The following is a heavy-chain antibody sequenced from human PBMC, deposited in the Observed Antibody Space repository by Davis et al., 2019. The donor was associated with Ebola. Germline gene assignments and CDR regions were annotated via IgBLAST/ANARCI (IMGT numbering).Heavy chain of an antibody. J-gene: IGHJ4*02. Sequence: GESLKISCAASGFTVSSNYMSWVRQAPGRGLEWVSTTSSGGSTTYYADSVKGRFTISRDNSKNTLYLQMNSLRVDDTAVYYCAKARSSWTPFDYWGQGTLVTVSS. CDR2: TSSGGSTT. CDR1: GFTVSSNY. V-gene: IGHV3-23*01. CDR3: AKARSSWTPFDY. D-gene: IGHD6-13*01.